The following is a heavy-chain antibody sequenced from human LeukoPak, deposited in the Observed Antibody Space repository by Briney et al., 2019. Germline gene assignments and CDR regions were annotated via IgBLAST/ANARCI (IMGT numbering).Heavy chain of an antibody. CDR1: GGSFSDYY. V-gene: IGHV4-34*01. CDR3: ARERLAMVRGVIPKEAWGWFDP. D-gene: IGHD3-10*01. CDR2: INHSGST. J-gene: IGHJ5*02. Sequence: PSELPLTCAVYGGSFSDYYWSWIRQPPGKGLEWIGEINHSGSTNYNPSLKSRVTISVDTSKNQFSLKLSSVTAADTAVYYCARERLAMVRGVIPKEAWGWFDPWGQGTLVTVPS.